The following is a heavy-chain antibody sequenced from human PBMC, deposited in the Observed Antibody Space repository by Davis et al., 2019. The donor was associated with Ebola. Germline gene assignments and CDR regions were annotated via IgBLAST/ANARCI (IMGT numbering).Heavy chain of an antibody. J-gene: IGHJ6*04. V-gene: IGHV3-30*18. CDR2: ISSDGSNK. CDR1: GFTFSSYG. D-gene: IGHD3-3*01. Sequence: GESLKISCAASGFTFSSYGMHWVRQAPGKGLEWVAFISSDGSNKYYADSVKGRFTISRDNSKNTLYLQMNSLRAEDTAVYYCAKGSVTIFGVAPDYYGMDVWGKGTTVTVSS. CDR3: AKGSVTIFGVAPDYYGMDV.